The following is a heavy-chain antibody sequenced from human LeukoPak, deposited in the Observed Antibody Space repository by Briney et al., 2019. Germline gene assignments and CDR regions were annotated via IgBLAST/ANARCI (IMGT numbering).Heavy chain of an antibody. J-gene: IGHJ4*02. D-gene: IGHD2-2*01. CDR3: AKFWGHCSNSSCYTVDY. Sequence: PGGSLRLSCAASGFTFSTHAMSWVRQAPGKGLEWVASVTGSYESIYYADSVKGRFTISRDNSKNTLYLQMNSLRAEDTAIYYCAKFWGHCSNSSCYTVDYWGQGTLVTVSS. CDR1: GFTFSTHA. V-gene: IGHV3-23*01. CDR2: VTGSYESI.